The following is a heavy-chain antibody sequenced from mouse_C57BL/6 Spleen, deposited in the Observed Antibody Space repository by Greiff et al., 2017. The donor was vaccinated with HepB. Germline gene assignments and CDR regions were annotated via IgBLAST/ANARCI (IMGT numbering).Heavy chain of an antibody. CDR2: IYPGDGNT. CDR3: AREGLYDCYFYAMGY. D-gene: IGHD2-3*01. Sequence: QVQLQQSGPELVKPGASVKISCKASGYAFSSSWMNWVKQRPGKGLEWIGRIYPGDGNTNYNGKFKGKATLTADKSSSTAYMQLSSMTSEDSAVYFCAREGLYDCYFYAMGYWGQGTSVTVSS. J-gene: IGHJ4*01. V-gene: IGHV1-82*01. CDR1: GYAFSSSW.